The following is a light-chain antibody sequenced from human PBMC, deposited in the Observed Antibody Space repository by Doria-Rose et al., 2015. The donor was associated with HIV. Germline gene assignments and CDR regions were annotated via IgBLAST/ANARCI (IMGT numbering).Light chain of an antibody. CDR1: QSISSY. CDR3: QQSYSIPYT. Sequence: DIQMTQSPSSLSTSVGDRVTITCRASQSISSYLNWYQQKPGKAPKLLIYATSTLQSGVPSRFSGNGSGTDFTPTISSLQPEDFGTYHCQQSYSIPYTFGQGTKLEIK. J-gene: IGKJ2*01. V-gene: IGKV1-39*01. CDR2: ATS.